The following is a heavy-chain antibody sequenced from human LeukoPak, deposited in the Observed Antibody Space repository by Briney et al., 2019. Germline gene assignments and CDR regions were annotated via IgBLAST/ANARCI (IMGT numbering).Heavy chain of an antibody. D-gene: IGHD2-15*01. Sequence: SETLSLTYTVSDYSISSGYYWGWIRQPPGKGLERIGIIYHSGSTYYNPSLKSRVTISVDTSKNQLSLKLSSVTAADTAVYYCARVANNCRGGSCYWYFDYWGQGTLVTVSS. CDR1: DYSISSGYY. CDR2: IYHSGST. J-gene: IGHJ4*02. CDR3: ARVANNCRGGSCYWYFDY. V-gene: IGHV4-38-2*02.